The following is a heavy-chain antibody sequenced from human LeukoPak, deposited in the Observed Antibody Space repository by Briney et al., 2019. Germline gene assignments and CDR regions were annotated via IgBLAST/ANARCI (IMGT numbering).Heavy chain of an antibody. CDR3: ARGLTGVCSGGSCYRSSYAFDI. CDR2: INHSGST. D-gene: IGHD2-15*01. V-gene: IGHV4-34*01. CDR1: GGSFSGYY. Sequence: SETLSLTCAVYGGSFSGYYWSWIRQPPGKGLEWIGEINHSGSTNYNPSLKSRVTISVDTSKNQFSLKLSSVTAADTAVYYCARGLTGVCSGGSCYRSSYAFDIWGQGTVVTVSS. J-gene: IGHJ3*02.